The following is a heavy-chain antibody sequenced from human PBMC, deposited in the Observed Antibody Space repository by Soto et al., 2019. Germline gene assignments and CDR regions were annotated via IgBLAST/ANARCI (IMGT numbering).Heavy chain of an antibody. J-gene: IGHJ4*02. CDR2: ISYDGSNK. CDR3: AKDLGYSYGYVFDY. D-gene: IGHD5-18*01. CDR1: GCTFSSYG. Sequence: GGSLRLSCAASGCTFSSYGMHWVRQAPGKGLEWVAVISYDGSNKYYADSVKGRFTISRDNSKNTLYLQMNSLRAEDTAVYYCAKDLGYSYGYVFDYWGQGTLVTVSS. V-gene: IGHV3-30*18.